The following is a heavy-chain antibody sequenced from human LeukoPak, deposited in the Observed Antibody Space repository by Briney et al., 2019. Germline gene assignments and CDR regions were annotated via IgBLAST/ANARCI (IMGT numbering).Heavy chain of an antibody. V-gene: IGHV2-70*04. Sequence: ASGPTLVNPTQTLTLTCTVSGFSLSTSGMRVSWIRQPPGKALEWLARIDWDDERFYNTSLKTRLTISKDTSKNQVVLTLTNMDPVDTANYYCARIRGNSYGFDSRGQGTLVTVSS. CDR3: ARIRGNSYGFDS. CDR1: GFSLSTSGMR. D-gene: IGHD5-18*01. CDR2: IDWDDER. J-gene: IGHJ4*02.